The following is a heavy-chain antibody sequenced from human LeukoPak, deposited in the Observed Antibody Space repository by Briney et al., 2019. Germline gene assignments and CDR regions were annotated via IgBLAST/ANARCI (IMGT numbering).Heavy chain of an antibody. CDR2: INWKTGNG. V-gene: IGHV3-9*01. CDR3: TRRAARWQFDL. CDR1: GFNFDDYA. Sequence: GGSLRLSCVVSGFNFDDYAMHWVRQAPGRGLEWVSGINWKTGNGIYADSAKGRFTISRDNAKNSLYLQMSSLRAEDTALYYCTRRAARWQFDLWGRGTLLTVSS. J-gene: IGHJ2*01. D-gene: IGHD5-24*01.